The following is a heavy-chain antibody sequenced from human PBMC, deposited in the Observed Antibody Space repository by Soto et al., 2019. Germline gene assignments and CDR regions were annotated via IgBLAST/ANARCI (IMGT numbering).Heavy chain of an antibody. D-gene: IGHD6-6*01. Sequence: SVKVSCKASGGTFSSYAISWVRQAPGQGLEWMGGIIPIFGTANYAQKFQGRVTITADESTSTAYMELSSLRPEDTAVYYCARGFENKAPDDAFDIWGQGTMVTVSS. CDR2: IIPIFGTA. CDR3: ARGFENKAPDDAFDI. CDR1: GGTFSSYA. V-gene: IGHV1-69*13. J-gene: IGHJ3*02.